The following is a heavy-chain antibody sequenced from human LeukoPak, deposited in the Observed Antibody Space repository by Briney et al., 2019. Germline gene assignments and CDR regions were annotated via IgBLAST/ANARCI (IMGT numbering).Heavy chain of an antibody. Sequence: PGRSLRLSCAASGFTFSSYAMHWVRQAPGKGLEWVAVISYDGSNKYYADSVKGRFTISRDNSKNTLYLQMNSLRAEDTAVYYCARETGYSRAGLAAFDIWGQGTMVTVSS. CDR1: GFTFSSYA. V-gene: IGHV3-30-3*01. CDR3: ARETGYSRAGLAAFDI. J-gene: IGHJ3*02. CDR2: ISYDGSNK. D-gene: IGHD6-13*01.